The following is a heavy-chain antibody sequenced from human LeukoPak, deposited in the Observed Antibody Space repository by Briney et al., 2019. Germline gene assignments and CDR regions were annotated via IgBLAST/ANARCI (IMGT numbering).Heavy chain of an antibody. D-gene: IGHD2-2*01. V-gene: IGHV3-23*01. CDR2: ISGSGGST. CDR3: AKEVGRYCSSTSCYGTAYYFDY. Sequence: PGGSLRLSCAASGFTFSVYAMNWVRQAPGKGLEWVSTISGSGGSTYYADSVKGRFTISRDNSKNTLFLQMNSLRAEDTAVYYCAKEVGRYCSSTSCYGTAYYFDYWGQGTLVTVSS. J-gene: IGHJ4*02. CDR1: GFTFSVYA.